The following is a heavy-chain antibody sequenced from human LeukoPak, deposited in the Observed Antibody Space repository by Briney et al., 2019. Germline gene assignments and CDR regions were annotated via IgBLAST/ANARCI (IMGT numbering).Heavy chain of an antibody. CDR2: IYDTGAT. Sequence: PSETLSLTCTVFGSMSNHFWSWIRQPPGKGLEWIGYIYDTGATDHNPSLKSRVTMSVDTSKNQFSLKLSSVTAADTAVYYCATRVYYYDSSGYYHDWYFDLWGRGTLVTVSS. CDR3: ATRVYYYDSSGYYHDWYFDL. D-gene: IGHD3-22*01. CDR1: GSMSNHF. V-gene: IGHV4-59*11. J-gene: IGHJ2*01.